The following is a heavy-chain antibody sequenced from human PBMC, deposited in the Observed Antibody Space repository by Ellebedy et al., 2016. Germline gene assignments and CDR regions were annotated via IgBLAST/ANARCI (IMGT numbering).Heavy chain of an antibody. V-gene: IGHV3-30*03. CDR2: ISYDGEGT. CDR1: GLPFGSKG. CDR3: ARGGYCSSTSCYTDVRGPEDS. D-gene: IGHD2-2*02. J-gene: IGHJ4*02. Sequence: GESLKISXEASGLPFGSKGMHWVRQAPGKGLEWVAAISYDGEGTDYADAVKGRFTISRDNSEDTLFLKMNSLRAEDTAVYYCARGGYCSSTSCYTDVRGPEDSWGQGTLVTVSS.